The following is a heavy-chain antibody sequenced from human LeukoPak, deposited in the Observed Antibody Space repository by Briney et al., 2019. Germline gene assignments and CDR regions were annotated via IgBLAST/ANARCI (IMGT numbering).Heavy chain of an antibody. D-gene: IGHD3-3*01. J-gene: IGHJ1*01. Sequence: PGGSLRLSCAASGFTFSGSAMHWVRQASGKGLEWVGRIRSKANSYVTAYAASVKGRFTISRDDSKNTAYLQMNSLKTEDTAVYYCARGDDSWSGFYTTWEYFQHWGQGTLVTVSS. CDR3: ARGDDSWSGFYTTWEYFQH. V-gene: IGHV3-73*01. CDR2: IRSKANSYVT. CDR1: GFTFSGSA.